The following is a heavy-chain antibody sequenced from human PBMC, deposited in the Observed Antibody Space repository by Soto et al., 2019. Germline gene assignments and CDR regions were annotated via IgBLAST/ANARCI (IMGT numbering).Heavy chain of an antibody. CDR1: GGSISSYY. CDR3: ARVWGYAFHY. J-gene: IGHJ4*02. Sequence: QVQLQESGPGLVKPSETLSLTCTVSGGSISSYYWSWIRQPPGKGLEWIGYIYYSGSTNYNPSLKSRVTISVHTSKNQFSLKLSSVTAADTAVYYCARVWGYAFHYWGQRTLLTLSS. D-gene: IGHD3-16*01. V-gene: IGHV4-59*01. CDR2: IYYSGST.